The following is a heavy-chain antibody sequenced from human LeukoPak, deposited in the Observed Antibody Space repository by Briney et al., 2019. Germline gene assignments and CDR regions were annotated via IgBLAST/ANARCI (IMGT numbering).Heavy chain of an antibody. V-gene: IGHV3-30*18. J-gene: IGHJ4*02. D-gene: IGHD5-18*01. CDR2: ISNDGSKK. Sequence: GGSLRPSCAASGFTFSSYGMHWVRQAPGKGLDWVAVISNDGSKKYYADSVKGRFTISRDNSKNTLSLQVSSLRTEDTAVYYCAKDRYSYAFEYSDSWGQGTLVTVSS. CDR1: GFTFSSYG. CDR3: AKDRYSYAFEYSDS.